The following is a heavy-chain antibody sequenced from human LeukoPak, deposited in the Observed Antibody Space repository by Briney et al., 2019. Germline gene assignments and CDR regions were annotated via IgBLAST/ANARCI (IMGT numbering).Heavy chain of an antibody. D-gene: IGHD2-15*01. CDR2: INSDGSST. CDR3: ARTPRHPYYYYYYMDV. J-gene: IGHJ6*03. V-gene: IGHV3-74*01. Sequence: GGSLRLSCPASGFTFSSYWMHWVRQAPGKGLVWVSRINSDGSSTSYADSVEGRFTISRDNAKNTLYLQMNSLRAEDTAVYYCARTPRHPYYYYYYMDVWGKGTTVTISS. CDR1: GFTFSSYW.